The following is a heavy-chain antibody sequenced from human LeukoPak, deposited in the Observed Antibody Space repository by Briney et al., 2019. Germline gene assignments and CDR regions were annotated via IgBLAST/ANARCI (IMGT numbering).Heavy chain of an antibody. CDR1: GFTFSSYW. J-gene: IGHJ4*02. CDR3: ARGAGDFWGVIITLVGGGDY. V-gene: IGHV3-7*01. Sequence: GGSLRLSCAASGFTFSSYWMSWVRQAPGKGLEWVANIKQDGSEKYYVDSVKGRFTISRDNAKNSLYLQMNSLRAEDTAVYYCARGAGDFWGVIITLVGGGDYWGQGTLVTVSS. CDR2: IKQDGSEK. D-gene: IGHD3-10*01.